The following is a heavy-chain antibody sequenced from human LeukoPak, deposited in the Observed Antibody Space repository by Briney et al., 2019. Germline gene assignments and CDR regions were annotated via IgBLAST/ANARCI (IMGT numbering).Heavy chain of an antibody. D-gene: IGHD4-17*01. J-gene: IGHJ3*02. Sequence: ASVKVSCKASGYTFIMCGISWVRQAPGQGLEWMGWSSGYNVNTKYAQKFQGRVTMTTDTSTSTAYMELRSLRSEDTAVYYCARSDYGDFNDAFDTWGQGTMVTVSS. V-gene: IGHV1-18*01. CDR3: ARSDYGDFNDAFDT. CDR1: GYTFIMCG. CDR2: SSGYNVNT.